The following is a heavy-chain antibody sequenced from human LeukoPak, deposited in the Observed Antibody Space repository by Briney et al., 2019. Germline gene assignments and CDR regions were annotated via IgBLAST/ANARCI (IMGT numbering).Heavy chain of an antibody. V-gene: IGHV3-11*04. Sequence: GGSLRLSCAASGFRFSDYYMSWIRQAPGKGLEWVSYISSSGNTRYYADSVKGRFTISRDNAKNSLYLQMNSLRAEDTAVYYCARGGIRVSVDYFDYWGQGTLVTVSS. CDR1: GFRFSDYY. J-gene: IGHJ4*02. CDR2: ISSSGNTR. D-gene: IGHD3-10*01. CDR3: ARGGIRVSVDYFDY.